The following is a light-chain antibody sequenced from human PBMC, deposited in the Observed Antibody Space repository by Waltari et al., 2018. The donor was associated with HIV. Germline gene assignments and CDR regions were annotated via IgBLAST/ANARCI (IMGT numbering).Light chain of an antibody. V-gene: IGLV1-47*01. CDR3: AVWDDSLGGAV. Sequence: QSVVTQPPSASGTPGQRVTLPCSGSGSNIGTYSVNWYQHFPGTAPKLLTYRNDHRPSGVPCRFAGSQSGTSASLAISGLQYDDDADYYCAVWDDSLGGAVFGGGTKLTVL. J-gene: IGLJ2*01. CDR2: RND. CDR1: GSNIGTYS.